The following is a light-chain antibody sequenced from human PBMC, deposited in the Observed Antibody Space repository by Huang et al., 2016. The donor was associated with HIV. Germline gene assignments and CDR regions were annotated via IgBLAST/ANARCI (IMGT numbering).Light chain of an antibody. CDR1: QSVGGY. V-gene: IGKV3-11*01. CDR2: DTS. Sequence: EILLTQSPATLSLSPGERATLSCRASQSVGGYLAWYQQKPGQAPRLLIYDTSTRATGIPARFSGSGSETDFTLTISSLEPEDFAVYYCQQPGSFGQGTKVDIK. CDR3: QQPGS. J-gene: IGKJ2*01.